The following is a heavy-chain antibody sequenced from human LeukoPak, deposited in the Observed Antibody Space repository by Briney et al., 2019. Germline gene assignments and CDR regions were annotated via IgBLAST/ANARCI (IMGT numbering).Heavy chain of an antibody. V-gene: IGHV3-33*01. CDR3: VRISCTGSRCKPYSYYDMDV. Sequence: GRSLRLSCAASGFTFNTHSMHWVRQAPGKGLEWVAVIWYDGSIKYYSDSVKGRFTISRDNSKNTLNLQMNSLRAEDTAVYYCVRISCTGSRCKPYSYYDMDVWGQGTTVTVSS. J-gene: IGHJ6*02. CDR2: IWYDGSIK. CDR1: GFTFNTHS. D-gene: IGHD2-15*01.